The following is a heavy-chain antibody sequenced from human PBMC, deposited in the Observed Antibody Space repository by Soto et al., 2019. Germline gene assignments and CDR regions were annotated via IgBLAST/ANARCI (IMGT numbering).Heavy chain of an antibody. V-gene: IGHV4-59*08. Sequence: SETLSLTCTVSGGSISSYYWSWIRQPPGKGLEWIGYLYYSGSTNYSPSLKSRVTISVDTSKNQFSLKLSSVTAADTAVYYCARDYFDSSDYTTNWFDPWGQGTLVTVSS. CDR3: ARDYFDSSDYTTNWFDP. D-gene: IGHD3-22*01. J-gene: IGHJ5*02. CDR1: GGSISSYY. CDR2: LYYSGST.